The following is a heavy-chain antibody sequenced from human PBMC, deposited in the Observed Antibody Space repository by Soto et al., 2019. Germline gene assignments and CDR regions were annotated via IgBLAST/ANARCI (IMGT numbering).Heavy chain of an antibody. CDR1: GYTFTSYV. J-gene: IGHJ4*03. V-gene: IGHV1-18*01. CDR3: ARAHGYCSGGSCYLSYFDY. Sequence: AAVKVSFKASGYTFTSYVISWVRQAPGQGLDCMGWISAYNGNTNYAQKLQGRVTMTTDTSTSTAYMELRSLRSDDTAVYYCARAHGYCSGGSCYLSYFDYWGQ. D-gene: IGHD2-15*01. CDR2: ISAYNGNT.